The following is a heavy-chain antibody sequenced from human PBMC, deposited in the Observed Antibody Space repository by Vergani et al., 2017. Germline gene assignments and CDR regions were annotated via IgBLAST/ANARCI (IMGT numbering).Heavy chain of an antibody. CDR1: GYSITRGYY. V-gene: IGHV4-38-2*02. D-gene: IGHD2-2*01. Sequence: QVEMQESGPGLLKPSETLSLTCSVSGYSITRGYYWGWIRQPPGRGLEWIGIIYHTGNAYYNPSLKSRVPVSVDTYKNQFPLKLSSVTAADTAVYYCARDCSSTSCYRAFDIWGQGTMVTVSS. CDR3: ARDCSSTSCYRAFDI. CDR2: IYHTGNA. J-gene: IGHJ3*02.